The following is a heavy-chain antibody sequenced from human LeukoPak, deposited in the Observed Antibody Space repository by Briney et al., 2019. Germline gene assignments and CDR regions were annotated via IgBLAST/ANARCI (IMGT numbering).Heavy chain of an antibody. CDR2: IYYSGST. CDR3: ARQLGYCSSTSCYADKVDY. J-gene: IGHJ4*02. D-gene: IGHD2-2*01. V-gene: IGHV4-39*01. Sequence: SETLSLTCTVSGGSISSSSYYWGWIRQPPGKGLEWIGSIYYSGSTYYNPSLKSRVTISEDTSKNQFSLKLSPVTAADTAVYYCARQLGYCSSTSCYADKVDYWGQGTLVTVSS. CDR1: GGSISSSSYY.